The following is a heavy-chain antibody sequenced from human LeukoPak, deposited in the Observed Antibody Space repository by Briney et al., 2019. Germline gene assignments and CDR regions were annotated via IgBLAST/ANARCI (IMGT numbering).Heavy chain of an antibody. V-gene: IGHV3-30*18. CDR3: AKDIYYYDSSGYHN. CDR2: ISYDGSNK. J-gene: IGHJ4*02. Sequence: AGGSLRLSCVASGFTFSSYGMRWVRQAPGKGLEWVAVISYDGSNKYYADSVKGRFTISRENSKNTLYLQINSLRAENTRVYYFAKDIYYYDSSGYHNWGQGTLVTVSS. CDR1: GFTFSSYG. D-gene: IGHD3-22*01.